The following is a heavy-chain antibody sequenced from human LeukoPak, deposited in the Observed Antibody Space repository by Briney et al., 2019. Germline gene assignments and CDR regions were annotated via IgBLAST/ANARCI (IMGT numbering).Heavy chain of an antibody. CDR1: GFTLTNYA. Sequence: GGSLRLSCATSGFTLTNYAMHWVRQPAGEGLEWVSALGTAGDTSYPGSVKGRFSISRDNAKKSLFLQMNSLRVEDTAIYYCARQSTPHGIFDYWGQGTLVTVSS. CDR3: ARQSTPHGIFDY. D-gene: IGHD5-24*01. V-gene: IGHV3-13*01. J-gene: IGHJ4*02. CDR2: LGTAGDT.